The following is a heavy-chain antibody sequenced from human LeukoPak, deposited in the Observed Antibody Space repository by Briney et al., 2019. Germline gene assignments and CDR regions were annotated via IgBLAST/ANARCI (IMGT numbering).Heavy chain of an antibody. CDR1: GFTFEDYG. D-gene: IGHD3-10*01. V-gene: IGHV3-20*04. CDR3: ARWTVLRGVVIGAGGFSDY. CDR2: INWSGSST. Sequence: GESLKISCAASGFTFEDYGMAWVRQAPGKGLDWVSAINWSGSSTGYADSVKGRFTMSRDNAKKSLYLQMNSLRAEDTAFYYCARWTVLRGVVIGAGGFSDYWGQGTLVTVSS. J-gene: IGHJ4*02.